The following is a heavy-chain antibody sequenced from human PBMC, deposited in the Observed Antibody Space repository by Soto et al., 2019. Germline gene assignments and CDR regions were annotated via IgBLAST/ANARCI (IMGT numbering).Heavy chain of an antibody. Sequence: SETLSLTCTVSGGSISSSSYYWGWIRQPPGKGLEWIGSIYYSGSTYYNPSLKSRVTISVDTSKNQFSLKLSSVTAADTAVYYCARQTNSRYYDFWSGYYNRETNFDYWGQGTLVTVSS. J-gene: IGHJ4*02. CDR3: ARQTNSRYYDFWSGYYNRETNFDY. D-gene: IGHD3-3*01. CDR2: IYYSGST. V-gene: IGHV4-39*01. CDR1: GGSISSSSYY.